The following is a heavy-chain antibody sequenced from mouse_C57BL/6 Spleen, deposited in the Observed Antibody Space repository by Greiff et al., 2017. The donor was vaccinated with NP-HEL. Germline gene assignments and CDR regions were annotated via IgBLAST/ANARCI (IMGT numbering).Heavy chain of an antibody. CDR2: ISSGGSYT. Sequence: EVKLVESGGDLVKPGGSLKLSCAASGFTFSSYGMSWVRQTPDKRLEWVATISSGGSYTYYPDSVKGRFTISRDNAKNTLYLQMSSLKSEDTAMYYCARHVDGYYGGDYWGQGTTLTVSS. V-gene: IGHV5-6*01. CDR1: GFTFSSYG. J-gene: IGHJ2*01. D-gene: IGHD2-3*01. CDR3: ARHVDGYYGGDY.